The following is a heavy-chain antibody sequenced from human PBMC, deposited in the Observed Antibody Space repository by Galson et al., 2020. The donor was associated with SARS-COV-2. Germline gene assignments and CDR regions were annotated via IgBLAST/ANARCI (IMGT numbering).Heavy chain of an antibody. Sequence: GESLKISCAASGFTFSSYSINWVRQAPGKGLEWVSYISSSSSNLYYADSVKGRFTISRDNAKNSLFLQMDSLRDEDTAVYYCARQGSGWYSYYYDMDVWGKGTTVTVSS. CDR3: ARQGSGWYSYYYDMDV. V-gene: IGHV3-48*02. CDR2: ISSSSSNL. CDR1: GFTFSSYS. D-gene: IGHD6-19*01. J-gene: IGHJ6*03.